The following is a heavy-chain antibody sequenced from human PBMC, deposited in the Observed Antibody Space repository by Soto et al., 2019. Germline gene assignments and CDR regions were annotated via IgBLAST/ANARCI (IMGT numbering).Heavy chain of an antibody. D-gene: IGHD6-19*01. Sequence: SVKVSCKASGFTFTSSAVQWVRQARAQRLEWIGWIVVGSGNTNYAQKFQERVTITRDMSTSTAYMELSSLRSENTAVYYCAAHSSWYSSGWYRLDPWGQGTLVTVSS. V-gene: IGHV1-58*01. J-gene: IGHJ5*02. CDR1: GFTFTSSA. CDR3: AAHSSWYSSGWYRLDP. CDR2: IVVGSGNT.